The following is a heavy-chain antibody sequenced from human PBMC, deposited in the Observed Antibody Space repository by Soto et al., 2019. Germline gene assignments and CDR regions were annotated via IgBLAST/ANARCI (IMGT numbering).Heavy chain of an antibody. CDR3: ARHRGMGGSGSYWYVDL. Sequence: PETLSPTCGVSGAPISSGYYWGWIRRPPGKGLEWIGSIFHPGTTHYNPSPSLKRRVTITVDTYKNQFSMKLSSVTAADTAVYYFARHRGMGGSGSYWYVDLWGRGTLVTVS. CDR1: GAPISSGYY. CDR2: IFHPGTT. V-gene: IGHV4-38-2*01. J-gene: IGHJ2*01. D-gene: IGHD2-15*01.